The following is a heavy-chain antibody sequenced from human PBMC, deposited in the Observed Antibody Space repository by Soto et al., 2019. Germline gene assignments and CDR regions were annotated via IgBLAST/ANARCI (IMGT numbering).Heavy chain of an antibody. Sequence: QITLKESGPTLVKPTQTLTLTCTFSGFSLSTSGVGVGWIRQPPGKALEWLALIYWDDDKRSSPSLKSRLTITKDTPKTQVVLTRTNMDPVDTATYCWAHCYCGDWTYWGQGTLVTVSS. CDR3: AHCYCGDWTY. D-gene: IGHD4-17*01. V-gene: IGHV2-5*02. CDR2: IYWDDDK. CDR1: GFSLSTSGVG. J-gene: IGHJ4*02.